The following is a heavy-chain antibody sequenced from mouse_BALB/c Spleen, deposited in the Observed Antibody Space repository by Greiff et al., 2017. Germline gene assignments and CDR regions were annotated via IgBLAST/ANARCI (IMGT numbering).Heavy chain of an antibody. Sequence: EVQLQQSGPGLVKPSQSLSLTCTVTGYSITSDYAWNWIRQFPGNKLEWMGYISYSGSTSYNPSLKSRISITRDTSKNQFFLQLNSVTTEDTATYYCARLDGPYWYFDVWGAGTTVTVSS. D-gene: IGHD2-3*01. CDR3: ARLDGPYWYFDV. J-gene: IGHJ1*01. CDR1: GYSITSDYA. CDR2: ISYSGST. V-gene: IGHV3-2*02.